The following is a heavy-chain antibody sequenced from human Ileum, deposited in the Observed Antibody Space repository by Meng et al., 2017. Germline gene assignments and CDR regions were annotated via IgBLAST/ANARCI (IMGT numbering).Heavy chain of an antibody. J-gene: IGHJ4*02. D-gene: IGHD2-15*01. CDR1: GGSFSDYF. CDR2: ITHRGST. V-gene: IGHV4-34*01. Sequence: QVPVQQWGAGLLKPSETLSLTCAVYGGSFSDYFWTWIRQPPGKGLEWIGEITHRGSTYYNPPLKSRVTISEDSSKTQFSLKLTSVTAADTAVYYCAMRIPQYCPGGRCYSGLGYWGQGTLVTVSS. CDR3: AMRIPQYCPGGRCYSGLGY.